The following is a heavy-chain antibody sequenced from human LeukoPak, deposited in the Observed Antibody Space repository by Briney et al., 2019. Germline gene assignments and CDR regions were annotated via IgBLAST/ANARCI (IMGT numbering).Heavy chain of an antibody. CDR3: ARQWLPNGYFDY. D-gene: IGHD6-19*01. J-gene: IGHJ4*02. CDR2: VNPNSGVT. CDR1: GVTFSSYA. Sequence: VASVKVSCKASGVTFSSYAISWVRQAPGQGLEWMGRVNPNSGVTNSIQKFQGRVTMTRDTSISTAYMELSGLRSDDTAVYYCARQWLPNGYFDYWGQGTLVTVSS. V-gene: IGHV1-2*06.